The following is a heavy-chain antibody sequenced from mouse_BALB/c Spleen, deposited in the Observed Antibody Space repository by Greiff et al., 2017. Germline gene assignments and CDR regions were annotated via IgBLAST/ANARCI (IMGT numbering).Heavy chain of an antibody. CDR2: ISYSGST. V-gene: IGHV3-8*02. CDR3: ASSTMIRGGFAY. D-gene: IGHD2-4*01. CDR1: GDSITSCY. J-gene: IGHJ3*01. Sequence: EVQLQESGPSLVKPSQTLSLTCSVTGDSITSCYLNWIRQFPGNKLEYMGYISYSGSTYYNPSLKSRISITRDTSKNQYYLQLNSVTTEDTATYYCASSTMIRGGFAYWGQGTLVTVSA.